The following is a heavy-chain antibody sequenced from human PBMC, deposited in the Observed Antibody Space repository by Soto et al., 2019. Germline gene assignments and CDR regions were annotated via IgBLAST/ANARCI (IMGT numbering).Heavy chain of an antibody. CDR1: GYTLTELS. Sequence: GASVKVSCKVSGYTLTELSMHWVRQAPGKGLEWMGGFDPEDGETIYAQKFQGRVTMTEDASTDTAYMELSSLRSEDTAVYYCATPNRLRFLEWSLAFDIWGQGTMVTVSS. D-gene: IGHD3-3*01. V-gene: IGHV1-24*01. CDR3: ATPNRLRFLEWSLAFDI. CDR2: FDPEDGET. J-gene: IGHJ3*02.